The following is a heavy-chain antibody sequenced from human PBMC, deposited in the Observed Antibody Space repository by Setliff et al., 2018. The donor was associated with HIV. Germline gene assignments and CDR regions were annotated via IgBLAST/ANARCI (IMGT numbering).Heavy chain of an antibody. J-gene: IGHJ4*02. CDR1: GYTFSNYD. Sequence: ASVKVSCKASGYTFSNYDINWVRQATGQGLEWMGWTNPNSGNTGYAQKFQGRVTMTRNTSISTAYMQLSSLRSEDTAVYFCARAPRGVGSSSHFDYWGRGTLVTVSS. CDR3: ARAPRGVGSSSHFDY. D-gene: IGHD2-2*01. V-gene: IGHV1-8*02. CDR2: TNPNSGNT.